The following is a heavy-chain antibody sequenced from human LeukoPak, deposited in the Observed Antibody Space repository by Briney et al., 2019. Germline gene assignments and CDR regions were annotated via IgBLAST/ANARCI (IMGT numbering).Heavy chain of an antibody. CDR2: ISWNSGSI. Sequence: RSLRLSCAASGFTFDDYAMHWVRQAPGKGLEWVSDISWNSGSIGYADSVKGRITISRDNANNSLYLQMTSLRAEDTALSYCAKQPYDILTGSTLDYWGQGTLGTVSS. CDR3: AKQPYDILTGSTLDY. D-gene: IGHD3-9*01. CDR1: GFTFDDYA. J-gene: IGHJ4*02. V-gene: IGHV3-9*01.